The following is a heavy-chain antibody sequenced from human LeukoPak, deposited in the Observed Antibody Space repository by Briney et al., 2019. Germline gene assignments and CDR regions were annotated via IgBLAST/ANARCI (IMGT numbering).Heavy chain of an antibody. CDR3: ARGDKAVAFDWFDP. D-gene: IGHD6-19*01. Sequence: GRSLRLSCTASEFTFSSYAMHWVRQAPVKGLEWVAVISYDGSTQFYADSVKGRFTISRDNSKNTLDLQMNSLRTDDTAVYFCARGDKAVAFDWFDPWGQGTLVSVSS. CDR1: EFTFSSYA. V-gene: IGHV3-30-3*01. J-gene: IGHJ5*02. CDR2: ISYDGSTQ.